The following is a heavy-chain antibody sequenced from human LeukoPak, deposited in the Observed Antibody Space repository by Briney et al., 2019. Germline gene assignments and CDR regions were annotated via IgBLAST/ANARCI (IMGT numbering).Heavy chain of an antibody. V-gene: IGHV3-23*01. CDR3: AKYYDSSGYYHDAFDI. CDR2: ISGSGGST. CDR1: GFTFSNYA. D-gene: IGHD3-22*01. Sequence: GGSLKLSCQASGFTFSNYAMSWVRQAPGKGLEWVSAISGSGGSTYYADSVKGRFTISRDNSKNTLYLQMNSLRAEDTAVYYCAKYYDSSGYYHDAFDIWGQGTMVTVSS. J-gene: IGHJ3*02.